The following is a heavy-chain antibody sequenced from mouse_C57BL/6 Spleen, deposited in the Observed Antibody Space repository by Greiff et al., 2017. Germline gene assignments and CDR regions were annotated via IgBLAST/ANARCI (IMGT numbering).Heavy chain of an antibody. CDR1: GYTFTSYW. V-gene: IGHV1-64*01. Sequence: VQLQQSGAELVKPGASVKLSCKASGYTFTSYWMHWVKQRPGQGLEWIGMIHPNSGSTNYNEKFTSKATLTVDKSSSTAYMQLSSLTSEDSAVYYCATITTVDYFDYWGQGTTLTVSS. D-gene: IGHD1-1*01. CDR2: IHPNSGST. CDR3: ATITTVDYFDY. J-gene: IGHJ2*01.